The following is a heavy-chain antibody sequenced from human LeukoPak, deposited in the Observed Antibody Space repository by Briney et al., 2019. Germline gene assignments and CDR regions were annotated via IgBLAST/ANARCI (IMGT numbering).Heavy chain of an antibody. V-gene: IGHV3-7*01. J-gene: IGHJ4*02. Sequence: PGGSLRLSCAASGFTFSSYWMSCVRQAPGKGLECVANIKEDGSEKYYVDSVKGRFTISRDNAKNSLYLQMNSLRAEDTAVYYCARILVYGSGAEAFDYWGQGTLVTVSS. CDR3: ARILVYGSGAEAFDY. D-gene: IGHD3-10*01. CDR1: GFTFSSYW. CDR2: IKEDGSEK.